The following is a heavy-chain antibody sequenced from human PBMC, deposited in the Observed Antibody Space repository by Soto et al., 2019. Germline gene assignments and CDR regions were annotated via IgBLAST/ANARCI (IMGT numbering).Heavy chain of an antibody. J-gene: IGHJ2*01. Sequence: SVKVSCKASGGTFSSYTISWVRQAPGQGLEWMGRIIPILGIANYAQKFQGRVTITADKSTSTAYMELSSLRSEDTAVYYCARGLGFTMVRGVIMXYWYFDLWG. D-gene: IGHD3-10*01. CDR2: IIPILGIA. CDR3: ARGLGFTMVRGVIMXYWYFDL. CDR1: GGTFSSYT. V-gene: IGHV1-69*02.